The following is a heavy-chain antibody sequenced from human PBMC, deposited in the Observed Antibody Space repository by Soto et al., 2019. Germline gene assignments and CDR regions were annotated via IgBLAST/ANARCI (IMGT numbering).Heavy chain of an antibody. CDR3: ARVGRKGRVATIRSWNYYYMDV. Sequence: QVQLVESGGGLVQPGGSLRLSCAASGFTFSDYYMSWIRQAPGKGLEWVSYISSSGSTIYYADSVKGRFTISRDNAKNSLYLQMNSLRAEDTAVYYCARVGRKGRVATIRSWNYYYMDVWGKGTTVTVSS. CDR1: GFTFSDYY. V-gene: IGHV3-11*01. D-gene: IGHD5-12*01. J-gene: IGHJ6*03. CDR2: ISSSGSTI.